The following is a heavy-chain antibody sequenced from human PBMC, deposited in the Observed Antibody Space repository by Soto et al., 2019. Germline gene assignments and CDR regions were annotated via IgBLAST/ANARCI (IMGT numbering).Heavy chain of an antibody. D-gene: IGHD5-18*01. Sequence: SETLSLTCTVSGGSIRSGGYYWSWVRQNPRKGLEWIGNIYYSGNTYYNPSLKSRLTISVDTSKNQFSLNLSSVTAADTAVYYCARDRLMATAGTARHYFGLDVWGQGTTGTVSS. CDR2: IYYSGNT. J-gene: IGHJ6*02. CDR3: ARDRLMATAGTARHYFGLDV. CDR1: GGSIRSGGYY. V-gene: IGHV4-31*03.